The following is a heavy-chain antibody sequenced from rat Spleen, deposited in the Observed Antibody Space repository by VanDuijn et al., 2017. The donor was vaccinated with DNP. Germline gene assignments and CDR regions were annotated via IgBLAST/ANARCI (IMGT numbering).Heavy chain of an antibody. D-gene: IGHD5-1*01. V-gene: IGHV5S10*01. CDR2: VVYDGSST. CDR1: GFTFSDYN. CDR3: TTDGSY. Sequence: EVQLVESGGGFVQPGRSLKLSCAASGFTFSDYNMAWVRQAPKKGLEWVATVVYDGSSTYYRDSVKGRFTISRDNAKSTLYLQMDSLRSEDTATYYCTTDGSYWGQGVMVTVSS. J-gene: IGHJ2*01.